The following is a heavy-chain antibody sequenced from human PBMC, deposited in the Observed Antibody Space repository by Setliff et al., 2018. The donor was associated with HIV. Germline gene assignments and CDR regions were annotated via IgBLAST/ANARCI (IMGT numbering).Heavy chain of an antibody. D-gene: IGHD4-17*01. J-gene: IGHJ4*02. CDR3: ARGASSYDYGDYGVLVY. V-gene: IGHV1-2*02. CDR2: ITPNSGGT. Sequence: ASVKVSCKASGYTLTDFYMHWVRQAPGQGLEWMGWITPNSGGTKYAQKFQARVTMTRDTSISTAYMELSRLRSDDTAVYYCARGASSYDYGDYGVLVYWGQGSLVTVSS. CDR1: GYTLTDFY.